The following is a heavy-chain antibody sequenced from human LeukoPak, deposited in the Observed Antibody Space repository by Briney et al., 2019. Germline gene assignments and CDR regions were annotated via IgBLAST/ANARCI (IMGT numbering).Heavy chain of an antibody. CDR3: AKVGLTVTTILDYFDY. J-gene: IGHJ4*02. CDR2: ISYDGSNT. CDR1: GFTFSSYG. V-gene: IGHV3-30*18. D-gene: IGHD4-11*01. Sequence: GGSLRLSCAASGFTFSSYGMHWVRQAPGKGLEWVALISYDGSNTYYTDSVKGRFTISRDNSKNTLYLQMNSLRAEDTAVYYCAKVGLTVTTILDYFDYWGQGTLVTVSS.